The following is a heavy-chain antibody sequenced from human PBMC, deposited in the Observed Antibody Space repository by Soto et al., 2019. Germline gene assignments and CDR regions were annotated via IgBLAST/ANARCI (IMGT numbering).Heavy chain of an antibody. CDR3: NSAPQRALTEEKGRS. D-gene: IGHD2-21*02. V-gene: IGHV3-15*07. CDR1: GFTVWSAW. J-gene: IGHJ5*02. Sequence: EVQLVESGGGLVKPGGSLRLGCEVSGFTVWSAWMNWVRQSPGKGLGWVGRRKRKGDGGTTEYDEPEKGRVTISIEDAKNTRYLQMKRLKTEDTAVYYCNSAPQRALTEEKGRSWGQGPVVTVSS. CDR2: RKRKGDGGTT.